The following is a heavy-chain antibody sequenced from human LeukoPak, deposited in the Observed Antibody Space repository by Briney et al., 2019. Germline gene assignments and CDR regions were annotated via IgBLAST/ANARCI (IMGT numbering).Heavy chain of an antibody. D-gene: IGHD6-19*01. CDR1: VGSFSGCY. CDR3: ARTVRQWLANDAFDI. Sequence: PSETLSLTCTVSVGSFSGCYWTWIRQPPGKELEWIGYIYSSGSTNYSPSLKSRVTMSVDTSKNQFSLNLSSVTAADTAVYYCARTVRQWLANDAFDIWGQGTTVTVSS. V-gene: IGHV4-59*12. CDR2: IYSSGST. J-gene: IGHJ3*02.